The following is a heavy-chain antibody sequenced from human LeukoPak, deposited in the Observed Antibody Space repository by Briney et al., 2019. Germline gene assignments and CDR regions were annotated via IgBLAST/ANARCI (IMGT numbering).Heavy chain of an antibody. J-gene: IGHJ3*02. V-gene: IGHV1-69-2*01. CDR2: VDPEDGET. Sequence: ASVKVSCKASGYTFTDYYMHWVQQAPGQGLEWMGRVDPEDGETIYAEKFPGRVTITADTSTDTAYMELSSLRSEDTAVYYCATASYYGGFAFDIWGQGTMVTVSS. CDR3: ATASYYGGFAFDI. D-gene: IGHD4-23*01. CDR1: GYTFTDYY.